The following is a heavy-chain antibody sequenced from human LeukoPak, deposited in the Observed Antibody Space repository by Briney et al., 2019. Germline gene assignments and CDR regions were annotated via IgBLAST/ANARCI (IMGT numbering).Heavy chain of an antibody. V-gene: IGHV1-18*01. CDR2: ISAYNGNT. Sequence: ASVKVSCKASGYTVTSYGISWVRQAPGQGLEWMGWISAYNGNTNYAQKFQGRVTMTTDTSTSTAYMELRSLRSDDAAVYYCARQIAVRNYFDYWGQGTLVTVSS. J-gene: IGHJ4*02. CDR1: GYTVTSYG. CDR3: ARQIAVRNYFDY. D-gene: IGHD6-19*01.